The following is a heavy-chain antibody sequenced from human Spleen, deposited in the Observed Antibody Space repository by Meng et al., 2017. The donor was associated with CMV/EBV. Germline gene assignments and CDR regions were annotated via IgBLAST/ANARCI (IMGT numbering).Heavy chain of an antibody. V-gene: IGHV4-31*02. D-gene: IGHD1-1*01. Sequence: SGGSIRGGGYYWNWIRQQPNKGREWIGYIYSSGSTYYNPSLRIRVTMSVDTSKNQFSLNLRSVTAADTAVYYCARGQLQLDNWFDPWGQGTLVTVSS. CDR1: GGSIRGGGYY. CDR2: IYSSGST. J-gene: IGHJ5*02. CDR3: ARGQLQLDNWFDP.